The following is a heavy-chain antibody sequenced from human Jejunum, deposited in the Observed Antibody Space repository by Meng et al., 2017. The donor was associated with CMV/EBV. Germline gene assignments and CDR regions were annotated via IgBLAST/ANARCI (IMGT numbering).Heavy chain of an antibody. CDR3: VKDVAY. D-gene: IGHD2-21*01. CDR2: INSDGSST. V-gene: IGHV3-74*01. CDR1: GFTFSNYW. Sequence: EVQLGESGGGIVQPGGSLRLSCAASGFTFSNYWMHWVRQVPGKGLVWVSRINSDGSSTANADSVKGRFTISRDNAENTLYLQMNSLRAEDTAMYYCVKDVAYWGQGTLVTVS. J-gene: IGHJ4*02.